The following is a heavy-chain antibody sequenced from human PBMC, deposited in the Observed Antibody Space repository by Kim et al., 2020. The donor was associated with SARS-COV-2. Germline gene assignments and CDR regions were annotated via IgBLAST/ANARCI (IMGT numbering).Heavy chain of an antibody. D-gene: IGHD4-17*01. CDR3: ARQFGYGGNSEGVDY. CDR2: IYYSGST. V-gene: IGHV4-59*08. Sequence: SETLSLTCTVSGGSISSYYWSWIRQPPGKGLEWIGYIYYSGSTNYNPSLKSRVTISVDTSKNQFSLKLSSVTAADTAVYYCARQFGYGGNSEGVDYWGQGTLVTVSS. CDR1: GGSISSYY. J-gene: IGHJ4*02.